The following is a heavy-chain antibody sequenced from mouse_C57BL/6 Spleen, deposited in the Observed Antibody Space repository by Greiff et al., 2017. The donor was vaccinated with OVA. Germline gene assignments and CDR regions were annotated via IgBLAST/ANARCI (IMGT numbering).Heavy chain of an antibody. D-gene: IGHD4-1*01. CDR1: GFTLSDYW. Sequence: EVKLMESGGGLVQPGGSMKLSCVASGFTLSDYWMNWVRQSPEKGLEWVAQIRLKSDNYAIHYAESVKGRFIISRDDSKSSVYLQMNNLRAEDTGIYYCTNWDQFACWGQGTLVTVSA. V-gene: IGHV6-3*01. J-gene: IGHJ3*01. CDR2: IRLKSDNYAI. CDR3: TNWDQFAC.